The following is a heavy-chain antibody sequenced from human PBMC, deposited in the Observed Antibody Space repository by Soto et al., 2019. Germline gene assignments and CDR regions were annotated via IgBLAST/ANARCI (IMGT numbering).Heavy chain of an antibody. D-gene: IGHD2-8*02. J-gene: IGHJ4*02. CDR2: ISRDGGTK. V-gene: IGHV3-30*03. Sequence: QVQLVESGGGVVQPGRSLRLSCAVSGFTVSTYGMHWVRQAPGKGLEWVAVISRDGGTKYYADSVKGRFTISRDNSMNTLFLAMNSLRGDDMAVYYCTGEVASGYWGQGTLVPVSS. CDR1: GFTVSTYG. CDR3: TGEVASGY.